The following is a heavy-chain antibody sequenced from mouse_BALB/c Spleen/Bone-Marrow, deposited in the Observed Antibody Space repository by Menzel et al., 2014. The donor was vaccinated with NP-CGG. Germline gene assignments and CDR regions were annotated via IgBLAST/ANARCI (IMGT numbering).Heavy chain of an antibody. CDR2: IDPSDSET. D-gene: IGHD4-1*01. J-gene: IGHJ2*03. V-gene: IGHV1-69*02. CDR1: GYTFTSYW. Sequence: QVQLQQSGAELVKPGAPVKLSCKASGYTFTSYWMNWVKQRPGRGLEWIGRIDPSDSETHYNQKFKDKATLTVDKSSSTAYIQLSSLTSEDSAVYYCARNWVYFDYWGQGPSRTVSS. CDR3: ARNWVYFDY.